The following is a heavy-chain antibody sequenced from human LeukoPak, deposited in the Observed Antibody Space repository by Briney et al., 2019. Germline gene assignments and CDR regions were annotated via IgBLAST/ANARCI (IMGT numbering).Heavy chain of an antibody. CDR2: ISAYNGNT. D-gene: IGHD3-9*01. CDR3: ARDYPLRFFTTDLTYYDILTGYPLRAFDI. Sequence: ASVKVSCKASGYTFTSYGISWVRQAPGQGLEWMGWISAYNGNTNYAQKLQDRVTMTTDTSTTTTYMELRSLRSDDTAVCYCARDYPLRFFTTDLTYYDILTGYPLRAFDIWGQGTMVTVSS. V-gene: IGHV1-18*01. CDR1: GYTFTSYG. J-gene: IGHJ3*02.